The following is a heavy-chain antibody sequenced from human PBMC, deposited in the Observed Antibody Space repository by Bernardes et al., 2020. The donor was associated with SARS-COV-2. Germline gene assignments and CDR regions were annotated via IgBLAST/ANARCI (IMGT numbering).Heavy chain of an antibody. D-gene: IGHD3-22*01. CDR2: IYYSGST. CDR3: ARTYYYDTTI. Sequence: SETLSLTRSVSGGSISSSSYYWAWIRQPPGKGLEWIGNIYYSGSTYYNPSLKSRVTISVDTSRNHFSLKLSSVTAADTAVYYCARTYYYDTTIWGHGTMVTVSS. V-gene: IGHV4-39*02. CDR1: GGSISSSSYY. J-gene: IGHJ3*02.